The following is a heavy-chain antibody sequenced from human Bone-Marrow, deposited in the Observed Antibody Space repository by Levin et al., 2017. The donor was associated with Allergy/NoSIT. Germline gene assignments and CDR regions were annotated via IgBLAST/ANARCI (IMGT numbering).Heavy chain of an antibody. V-gene: IGHV3-74*01. CDR1: GFTFRNYW. CDR2: INSDGSTT. Sequence: GGSLRLSCAASGFTFRNYWMHWVRQPPGKELVWVSRINSDGSTTSYADSVEGRLTISRDNAKNTLYLQMNSVRAEDTAVYYCVTYCSGGDCYLEPDYWGQGTLVTVSS. J-gene: IGHJ4*02. CDR3: VTYCSGGDCYLEPDY. D-gene: IGHD2-15*01.